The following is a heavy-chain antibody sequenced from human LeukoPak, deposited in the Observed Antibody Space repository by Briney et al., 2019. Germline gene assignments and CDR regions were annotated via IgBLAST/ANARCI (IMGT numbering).Heavy chain of an antibody. J-gene: IGHJ5*02. D-gene: IGHD3-10*01. CDR3: ARESYYYGSGSLGWFDP. V-gene: IGHV3-48*03. Sequence: GGSLRLSCAASGFTFSSYEMNWVRQAPGKGLEWVSYISSSGSTIYYADSVKGRFTISRDNAKNSLYLQMNSLRAEDTAVYYCARESYYYGSGSLGWFDPWGQGTLVTVSS. CDR2: ISSSGSTI. CDR1: GFTFSSYE.